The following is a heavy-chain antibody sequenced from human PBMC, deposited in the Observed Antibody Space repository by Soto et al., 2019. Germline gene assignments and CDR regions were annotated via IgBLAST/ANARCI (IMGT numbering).Heavy chain of an antibody. D-gene: IGHD2-2*01. CDR3: ARAISTTRYYYYYGMDV. CDR2: INPSGGIT. CDR1: GYTLTSYY. V-gene: IGHV1-46*01. J-gene: IGHJ6*02. Sequence: ASVKVSCKASGYTLTSYYLHWVRQAPGQGPEWMGIINPSGGITNDAQKFQDRVTMTSDMSTSTVYMELSSLRSEDTAVYYCARAISTTRYYYYYGMDVWGQGTKVTVYS.